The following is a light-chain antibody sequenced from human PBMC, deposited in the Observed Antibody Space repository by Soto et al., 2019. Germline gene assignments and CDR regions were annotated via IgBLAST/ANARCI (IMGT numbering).Light chain of an antibody. V-gene: IGKV2-30*01. CDR1: QSLLYSNGITY. Sequence: EVVMTQSPLSLPVTLGQPASISCRSSQSLLYSNGITYHSWLQQRPGQTPRRLIYEVSKRDSGVPERFSGSGAGTDFKLERTRVKAEYVGVYYCRQGTHWPHTVGKGTNLGI. J-gene: IGKJ2*01. CDR2: EVS. CDR3: RQGTHWPHT.